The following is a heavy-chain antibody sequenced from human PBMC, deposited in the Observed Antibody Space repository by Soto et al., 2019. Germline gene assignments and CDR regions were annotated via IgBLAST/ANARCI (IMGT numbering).Heavy chain of an antibody. CDR2: IYYSGST. Sequence: SETLSLTCTVSGGSISSYYWSWIRQPPGKRLEWIGYIYYSGSTNYNPSLKSRVTISVDTSKNQFSLKLSSVTAADTAVYYCARAKGCSGGSCYFDFEYYYYYMDVWGKGTTVTVSS. J-gene: IGHJ6*03. V-gene: IGHV4-59*01. CDR3: ARAKGCSGGSCYFDFEYYYYYMDV. D-gene: IGHD2-15*01. CDR1: GGSISSYY.